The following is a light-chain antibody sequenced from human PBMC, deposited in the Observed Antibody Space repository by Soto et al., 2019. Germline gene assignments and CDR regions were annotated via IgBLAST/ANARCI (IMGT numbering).Light chain of an antibody. J-gene: IGLJ3*02. CDR2: GVT. V-gene: IGLV2-11*01. CDR3: CSYAGTYTGV. CDR1: SSNVGGYNY. Sequence: QSALPQPRSVSGSPGPSVTISCTRTSSNVGGYNYVSWYQQRPGKAPKLIIYGVTKRPSGVPDRFSGSRSGNAASLTISGLQAEDEADYDCCSYAGTYTGVFGGGTNLTVL.